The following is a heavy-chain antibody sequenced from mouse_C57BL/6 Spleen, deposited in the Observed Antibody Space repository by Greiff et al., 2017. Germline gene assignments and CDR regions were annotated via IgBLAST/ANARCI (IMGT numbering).Heavy chain of an antibody. D-gene: IGHD2-4*01. CDR3: ARPLYDYDVGAMDY. J-gene: IGHJ4*01. V-gene: IGHV5-6*02. CDR2: ISSGGSYT. Sequence: EVNLVESGGDLVKPGGSLKLSCAASGFTFSSYGMSWVRQTPDKRLEWVATISSGGSYTYYPDSVKGRFTISRDNAKNTLYLQMSSLKSEDTAMYYCARPLYDYDVGAMDYWGQGTSVTVSS. CDR1: GFTFSSYG.